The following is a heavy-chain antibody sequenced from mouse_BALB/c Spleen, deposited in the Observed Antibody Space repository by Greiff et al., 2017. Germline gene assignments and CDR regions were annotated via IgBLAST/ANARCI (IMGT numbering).Heavy chain of an antibody. D-gene: IGHD3-2*01. CDR3: AREEDGSAWFAY. Sequence: EVKLQESGPGLVKPSQSLSLTCTVTGYSITSDYAWNWIRQFPGNKLEWMGYISYSGSTSYNPSLKSRISITRDTSKNQFFLQLNSVTTEDTATYYCAREEDGSAWFAYWGQGTLVTVSA. CDR2: ISYSGST. J-gene: IGHJ3*01. CDR1: GYSITSDYA. V-gene: IGHV3-2*02.